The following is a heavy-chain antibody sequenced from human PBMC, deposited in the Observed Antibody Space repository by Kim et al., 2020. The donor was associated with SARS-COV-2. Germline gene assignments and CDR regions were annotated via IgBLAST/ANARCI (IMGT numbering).Heavy chain of an antibody. V-gene: IGHV3-23*01. J-gene: IGHJ1*01. CDR2: VCGSGGST. CDR3: SKAKEGGA. D-gene: IGHD1-26*01. Sequence: GGSLRLSCAASGFTFSSYAMSWVRQAPGKGLEWVSGVCGSGGSTYYADSVKGWFTFSGDSSNNTLYLQMNLLREEAAAYYCCSKAKEGGAWGPDNGVAVS. CDR1: GFTFSSYA.